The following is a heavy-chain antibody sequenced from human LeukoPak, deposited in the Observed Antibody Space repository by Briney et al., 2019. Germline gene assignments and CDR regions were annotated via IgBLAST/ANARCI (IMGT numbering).Heavy chain of an antibody. V-gene: IGHV3-7*05. Sequence: PGGSLRLSCAAYGFTFSRYWMSWVRQAPGKGLEWVANTKQDGSEKNYVDSVKGRFTISRDNAKNSLYLQMNSLRAEDTAVYYCASTFGLGAFWGQGTLVTVSS. CDR2: TKQDGSEK. CDR1: GFTFSRYW. D-gene: IGHD3/OR15-3a*01. CDR3: ASTFGLGAF. J-gene: IGHJ4*02.